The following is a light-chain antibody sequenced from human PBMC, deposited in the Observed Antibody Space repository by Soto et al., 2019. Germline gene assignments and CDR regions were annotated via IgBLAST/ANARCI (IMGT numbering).Light chain of an antibody. CDR1: SSDVGAYNS. J-gene: IGLJ1*01. Sequence: QSVLAQPASVSGSPGQSIAISCTGTSSDVGAYNSVSWYQQHPGKAPKLMIYEVSNRPSGVSSRFSASKSGKTASLTISWLQAEDEADYYCSSYTTSNTGVFGTGTKVTVL. CDR3: SSYTTSNTGV. V-gene: IGLV2-14*03. CDR2: EVS.